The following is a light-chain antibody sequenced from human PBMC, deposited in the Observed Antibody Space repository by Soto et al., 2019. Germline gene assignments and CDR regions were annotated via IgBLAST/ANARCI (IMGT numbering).Light chain of an antibody. CDR1: SSDIGGYNY. V-gene: IGLV2-11*01. CDR2: DVS. J-gene: IGLJ1*01. CDR3: CSYAGTTNV. Sequence: QSALTQPPSVSGSHGQSVTISCTGTSSDIGGYNYVSWYQQLPGKAPKLMIYDVSKRPSGVTDRFSGSHSGNTASLTISGLQAEDEADYCCCSYAGTTNVFGPGTKLTVL.